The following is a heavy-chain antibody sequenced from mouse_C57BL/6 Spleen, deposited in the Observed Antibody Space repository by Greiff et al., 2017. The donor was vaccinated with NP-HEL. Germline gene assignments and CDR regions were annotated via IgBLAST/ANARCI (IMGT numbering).Heavy chain of an antibody. V-gene: IGHV10-3*01. D-gene: IGHD2-4*01. CDR1: GFPFNTYA. CDR2: IRSKSSNYAT. J-gene: IGHJ2*01. CDR3: VREGSDYDGPNYFDY. Sequence: EVMLVESGGGLVQPKGSLKLSCAASGFPFNTYAMHWVRPAPGKGLEWVARIRSKSSNYATYYAVSVKDRFTISRDDSQNILYLQKNNLNTEYTAMYYCVREGSDYDGPNYFDYWGQGTTLTVSS.